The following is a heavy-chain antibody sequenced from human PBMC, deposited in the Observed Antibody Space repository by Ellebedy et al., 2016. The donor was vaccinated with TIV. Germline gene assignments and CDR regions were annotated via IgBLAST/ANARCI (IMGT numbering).Heavy chain of an antibody. CDR3: VRAPNPPHYYYGMDV. V-gene: IGHV4-30-2*01. D-gene: IGHD2-8*01. Sequence: MPSETLSLTCVVSGGSISSSSYYWAWIRQPPGKGLEWIGYIYHSGSTYYNPSLRSRVTISVDRSKNQFFLNLTAVTAADTAVYYCVRAPNPPHYYYGMDVWGQGTTVTVSS. CDR1: GGSISSSSYY. CDR2: IYHSGST. J-gene: IGHJ6*02.